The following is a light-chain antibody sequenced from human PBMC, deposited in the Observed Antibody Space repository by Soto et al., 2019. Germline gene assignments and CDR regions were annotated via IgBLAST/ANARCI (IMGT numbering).Light chain of an antibody. CDR1: QTIGNY. Sequence: EMVLTQSPATLSLSPGERATLSCRASQTIGNYLAWYQQKPGQAPRLLIYDASNRATAIPARFSGNGSGTDFTLTIIILEPADFAVYFCQQRTSCPLFGGGTKVEIK. CDR3: QQRTSCPL. V-gene: IGKV3-11*01. CDR2: DAS. J-gene: IGKJ4*01.